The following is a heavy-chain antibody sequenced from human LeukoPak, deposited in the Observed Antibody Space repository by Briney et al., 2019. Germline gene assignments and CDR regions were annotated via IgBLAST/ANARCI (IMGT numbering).Heavy chain of an antibody. V-gene: IGHV1-2*06. CDR3: VRAYSSSWYYFDY. D-gene: IGHD6-13*01. Sequence: GASVKVSCKASGYTFTGYYMHWVRQAPGQGLEWMGRINPNSGGTNYAQKFQGRVTMTRDTSISTAYMELSRLRSDDTAVYYCVRAYSSSWYYFDYWGQGTLVTVSS. J-gene: IGHJ4*02. CDR2: INPNSGGT. CDR1: GYTFTGYY.